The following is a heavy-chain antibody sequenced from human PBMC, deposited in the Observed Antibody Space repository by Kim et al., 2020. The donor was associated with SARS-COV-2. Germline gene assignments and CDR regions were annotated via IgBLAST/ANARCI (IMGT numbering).Heavy chain of an antibody. J-gene: IGHJ4*02. D-gene: IGHD3-10*01. CDR2: ISSSGSTI. CDR1: GFTFSSYE. Sequence: GGSLRLSCAASGFTFSSYEMNWVRQAPGKGLEWVSYISSSGSTIYYADSVKGRFTISRDNAKNSLYLQMNSLRAEDTAVYYCARVTMVRGEDYWGQGTLVTVSS. V-gene: IGHV3-48*03. CDR3: ARVTMVRGEDY.